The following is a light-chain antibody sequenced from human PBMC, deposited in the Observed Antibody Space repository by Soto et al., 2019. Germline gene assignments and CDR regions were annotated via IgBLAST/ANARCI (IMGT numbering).Light chain of an antibody. J-gene: IGKJ1*01. CDR1: QSISSW. CDR2: KAS. CDR3: QQYNSYLWT. V-gene: IGKV1-5*03. Sequence: DIQMTRSPSTLSASVGDRVTITCRASQSISSWLAWYQQKPGKAPKLLIYKASSLESGVPSRFSDSGSGTKFTLTISSLQPDDFATYYCQQYNSYLWTFGQGTKVDIK.